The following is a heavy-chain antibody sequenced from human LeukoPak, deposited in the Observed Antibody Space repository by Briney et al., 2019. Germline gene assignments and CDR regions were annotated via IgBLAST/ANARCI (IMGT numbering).Heavy chain of an antibody. CDR2: IYYSGST. V-gene: IGHV4-59*01. D-gene: IGHD6-13*01. CDR3: ARDYWGSSWYGGAFDI. J-gene: IGHJ3*02. CDR1: GGSISSYY. Sequence: SETLSLTCTVSGGSISSYYWSWIRQPPGKGLVWIGYIYYSGSTNYNPSLKSRVTISVDTSKNQFSLKLSSVTAADTAVYYCARDYWGSSWYGGAFDIWGQGTMVTVSS.